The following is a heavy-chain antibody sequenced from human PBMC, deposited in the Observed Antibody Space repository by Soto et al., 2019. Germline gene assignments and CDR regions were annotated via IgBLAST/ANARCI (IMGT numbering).Heavy chain of an antibody. CDR3: ARDGWVGVAMLIWSRDYYYGMDV. V-gene: IGHV1-18*01. D-gene: IGHD2-2*01. Sequence: QVQLVQSGAEVKKPGASVKVSCRASGYTFTSYGISWVRQAPGQGLEWMGWISAYNGNTNYAQKLQGRVTMTTDTSTSTAYMELRSLRSDDTAVYYCARDGWVGVAMLIWSRDYYYGMDVWGQGTTVTVSS. J-gene: IGHJ6*02. CDR1: GYTFTSYG. CDR2: ISAYNGNT.